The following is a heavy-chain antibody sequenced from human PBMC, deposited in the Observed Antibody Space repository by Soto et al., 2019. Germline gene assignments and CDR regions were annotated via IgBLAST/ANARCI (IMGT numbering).Heavy chain of an antibody. V-gene: IGHV3-33*01. J-gene: IGHJ4*02. Sequence: GGSLRLSCAASGFTFSSYGMHWVRQAPGKGLEWVAVIWYDGSNKYYADSVKGRFTISRDNSKNTLYLQMNSLRAEDTAVYYCARDWWRYGPLSFDYWGQGTLVTVSS. CDR3: ARDWWRYGPLSFDY. CDR1: GFTFSSYG. D-gene: IGHD5-18*01. CDR2: IWYDGSNK.